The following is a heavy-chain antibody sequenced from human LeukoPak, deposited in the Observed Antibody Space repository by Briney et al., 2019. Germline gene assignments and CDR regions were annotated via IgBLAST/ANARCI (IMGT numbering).Heavy chain of an antibody. CDR3: AGGDPFNYYMDV. CDR2: LIPIFGTT. V-gene: IGHV1-69*05. CDR1: GGTFSSRA. Sequence: SVKVSCKASGGTFSSRAISWVRQAPGQGLEWMGGLIPIFGTTNYTQRFQGRLKISTDDSTATAYMEMSSLRSEDTAVYYCAGGDPFNYYMDVWGEGTTVTVFS. J-gene: IGHJ6*03. D-gene: IGHD2-21*01.